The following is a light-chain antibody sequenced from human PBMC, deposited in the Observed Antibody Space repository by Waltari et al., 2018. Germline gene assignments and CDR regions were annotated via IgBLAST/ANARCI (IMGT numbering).Light chain of an antibody. CDR2: GQN. J-gene: IGLJ2*01. CDR3: DSRDSSGNHEV. V-gene: IGLV3-19*01. Sequence: SSELTQDPVVSVALGQTVRITCQGDSLRRYHASWYQQKPGQAPVLVLYGQNNRPSRIADRFSGSTSGNTASLTITGAQAEDEADYYCDSRDSSGNHEVFGGGTKLTVL. CDR1: SLRRYH.